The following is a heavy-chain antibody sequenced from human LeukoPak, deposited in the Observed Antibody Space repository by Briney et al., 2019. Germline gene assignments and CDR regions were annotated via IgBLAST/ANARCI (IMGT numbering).Heavy chain of an antibody. D-gene: IGHD3/OR15-3a*01. CDR2: INHSGST. V-gene: IGHV4-34*01. J-gene: IGHJ6*02. Sequence: SETLSLTCAVYGGSFSGYYWSWIRQPPGKGLEWIGEINHSGSTNYNPSLKSRVTISVDTSKNQFSLKLSSVTAADTAVYYCARGGRIFGLFNKPYYYYGMDVWGQGTTVTVSS. CDR3: ARGGRIFGLFNKPYYYYGMDV. CDR1: GGSFSGYY.